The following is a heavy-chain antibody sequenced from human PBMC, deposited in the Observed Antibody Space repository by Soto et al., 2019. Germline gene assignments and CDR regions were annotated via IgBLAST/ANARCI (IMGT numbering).Heavy chain of an antibody. CDR1: GFTFSSYS. D-gene: IGHD6-19*01. V-gene: IGHV3-21*04. CDR3: GRGVRAVPGLGY. J-gene: IGHJ4*02. Sequence: GGSLRLSCAASGFTFSSYSMNWVRQAPGKGLAWVSSISSSSSYIYYADSVKGRFTISRDNAKNSLYLQMNSLRAEDTAVYYCGRGVRAVPGLGYWGQGTLVTGSS. CDR2: ISSSSSYI.